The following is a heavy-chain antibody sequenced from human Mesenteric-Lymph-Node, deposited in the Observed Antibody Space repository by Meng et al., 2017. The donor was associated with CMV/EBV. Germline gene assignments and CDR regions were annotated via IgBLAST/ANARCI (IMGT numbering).Heavy chain of an antibody. CDR2: MNPNSGNT. D-gene: IGHD6-19*01. Sequence: QEQLVQSGAEVKKPGASVKVSCKASGYTVTSLYINWARPATGQGPEWMGWMNPNSGNTGYAQKFQGRVTLTRDTSISTAYMELSSLRSEDTAVYYCARGPSYSSGFPDCWGQGTLVTVSS. V-gene: IGHV1-8*02. CDR3: ARGPSYSSGFPDC. J-gene: IGHJ4*02. CDR1: GYTVTSLY.